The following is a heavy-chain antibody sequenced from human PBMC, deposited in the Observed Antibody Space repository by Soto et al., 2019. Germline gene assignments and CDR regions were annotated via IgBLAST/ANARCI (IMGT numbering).Heavy chain of an antibody. V-gene: IGHV3-23*01. CDR3: AKDVEITYYDFWSGYYEVLDY. D-gene: IGHD3-3*01. CDR1: GFTFSSYA. Sequence: PGGSLRLSCAASGFTFSSYAMSWVRQAPGKGLEWVSAISGSGGSTYYADSVKGRFTISRDNSKNTLYLQMNSLRAEDTAVYYCAKDVEITYYDFWSGYYEVLDYCAQGTLVPGSS. J-gene: IGHJ4*02. CDR2: ISGSGGST.